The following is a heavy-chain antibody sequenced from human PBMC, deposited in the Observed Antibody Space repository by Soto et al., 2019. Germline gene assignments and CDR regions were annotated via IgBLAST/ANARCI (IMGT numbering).Heavy chain of an antibody. CDR3: AKDPLLRYSSSWYWSEKRRYYYYYMDV. CDR1: GFTFSSYA. D-gene: IGHD6-13*01. V-gene: IGHV3-23*01. Sequence: GGSLRLSCAASGFTFSSYAMSWVRQAPGKGLEWVSAISGSGGSTYYADSVKGRFTISRDNSKNTLYLQMNSLRAEDTAVYYCAKDPLLRYSSSWYWSEKRRYYYYYMDVWGKGTTVTVSS. J-gene: IGHJ6*03. CDR2: ISGSGGST.